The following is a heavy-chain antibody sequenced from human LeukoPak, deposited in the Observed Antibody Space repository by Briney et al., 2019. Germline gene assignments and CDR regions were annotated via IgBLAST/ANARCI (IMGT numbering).Heavy chain of an antibody. D-gene: IGHD6-19*01. CDR3: AKTVAGYYFDY. J-gene: IGHJ4*02. CDR2: ISGSGGST. CDR1: GFTFSSYA. Sequence: GGSLRLSCAASGFTFSSYAMSWVRQAPGKGLEWVSGISGSGGSTYYADSVKGRFTISRDNSKNTLYLQMNSLRAEDTAIYYCAKTVAGYYFDYWGQGTLVTVSS. V-gene: IGHV3-23*01.